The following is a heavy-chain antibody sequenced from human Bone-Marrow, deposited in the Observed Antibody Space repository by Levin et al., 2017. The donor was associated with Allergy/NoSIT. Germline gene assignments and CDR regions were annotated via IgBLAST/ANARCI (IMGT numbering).Heavy chain of an antibody. CDR1: GYGFSTYE. CDR2: VDPKNGDT. Sequence: ASVKVSCKTSGYGFSTYEMHWVRQATGQGLEWMGWVDPKNGDTDYALKFQGRVTMTTDTSTRTAYLEMTALTPDDTAVYYCAIGVRDWGRGTAVTVSS. J-gene: IGHJ4*02. CDR3: AIGVRD. V-gene: IGHV1-8*01.